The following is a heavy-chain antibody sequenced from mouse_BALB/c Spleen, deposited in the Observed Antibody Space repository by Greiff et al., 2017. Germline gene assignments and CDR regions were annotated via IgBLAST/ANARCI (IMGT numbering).Heavy chain of an antibody. CDR3: ARLITTSYAMDY. Sequence: EVKLVESGGGLVKPGGSLKLSCAASGFAFSSYDMSWVRQTPEKRLEWVAYISSGGGSTYYPDTVKGRFTISRDNAKNTLYLQMSSLKSEDTAMYYCARLITTSYAMDYWGQGTSVTVSS. J-gene: IGHJ4*01. CDR2: ISSGGGST. D-gene: IGHD2-4*01. V-gene: IGHV5-12-1*01. CDR1: GFAFSSYD.